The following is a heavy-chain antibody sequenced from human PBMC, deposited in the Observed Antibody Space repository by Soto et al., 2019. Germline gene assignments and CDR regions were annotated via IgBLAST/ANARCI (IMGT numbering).Heavy chain of an antibody. CDR2: ISGSGGST. D-gene: IGHD4-17*01. V-gene: IGHV3-23*01. J-gene: IGHJ2*01. CDR3: ANVPETTVTIYWYFDL. CDR1: GFTFSSYA. Sequence: EVQLLESGGGLVQPGGSLRLSCAASGFTFSSYAMSWVRQAPGKGLEWVSAISGSGGSTYYADSVKGRFTISRDNSKNTLYLQMNSLRAEDTAVYYCANVPETTVTIYWYFDLWGRGTLVTVSS.